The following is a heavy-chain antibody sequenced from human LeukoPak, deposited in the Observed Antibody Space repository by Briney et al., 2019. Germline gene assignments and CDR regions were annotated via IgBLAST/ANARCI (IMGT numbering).Heavy chain of an antibody. CDR3: ARPDSSSWHFDY. CDR1: GYSFTNYW. J-gene: IGHJ4*02. CDR2: ICPDDSDA. V-gene: IGHV5-51*01. Sequence: GESLKISCKASGYSFTNYWIGWVRQMPGKGLEWMGIICPDDSDARHSPSFQGQVTISADKSISTAYLQWSSLKASDTAMYFCARPDSSSWHFDYWGQGTLVTVSS. D-gene: IGHD6-13*01.